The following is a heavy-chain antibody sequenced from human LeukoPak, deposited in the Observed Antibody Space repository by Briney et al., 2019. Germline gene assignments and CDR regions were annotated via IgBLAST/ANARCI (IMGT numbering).Heavy chain of an antibody. V-gene: IGHV4-61*02. J-gene: IGHJ4*02. CDR1: GGSISRGSYY. Sequence: PSETLSLTCTVSGGSISRGSYYWSWIRQPAGKGLEWIGRIYSSGSTNYNPSLKSRVTISVDKSKNQFSLKLSSVTAADTAVYYCARELRIAAAGLDYWGQGTLVTVSS. D-gene: IGHD6-13*01. CDR3: ARELRIAAAGLDY. CDR2: IYSSGST.